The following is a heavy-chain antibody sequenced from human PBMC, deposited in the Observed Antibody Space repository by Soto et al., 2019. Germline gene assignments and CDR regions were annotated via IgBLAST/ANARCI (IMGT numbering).Heavy chain of an antibody. Sequence: PSETLSLTCTVSGGSVSNYFWSWIRQPPGKGLEWIGYIYNSGRISYNPSLKSRVTISVDTSKNQFSLKLSSVTAADTAVYYCARNTNPLWFGELLTNYYYYGMGVWGQGTTVTVSS. CDR2: IYNSGRI. D-gene: IGHD3-10*01. CDR3: ARNTNPLWFGELLTNYYYYGMGV. CDR1: GGSVSNYF. J-gene: IGHJ6*02. V-gene: IGHV4-59*02.